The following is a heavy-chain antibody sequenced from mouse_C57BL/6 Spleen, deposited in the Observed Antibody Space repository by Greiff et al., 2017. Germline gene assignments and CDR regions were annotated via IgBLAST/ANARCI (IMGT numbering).Heavy chain of an antibody. CDR3: ARGFYYGSSLDYYAMDY. V-gene: IGHV1-81*01. J-gene: IGHJ4*01. CDR1: GYTFTSYG. Sequence: VQLQQSGAELARPGASVKLSCKASGYTFTSYGISWVKQRTGQGLEWIGEIYPRSGNTYYNEKFNGKATLTADKSSSNAYMELRSLSSEGSAVYFCARGFYYGSSLDYYAMDYWGQGTSVTVSS. D-gene: IGHD1-1*01. CDR2: IYPRSGNT.